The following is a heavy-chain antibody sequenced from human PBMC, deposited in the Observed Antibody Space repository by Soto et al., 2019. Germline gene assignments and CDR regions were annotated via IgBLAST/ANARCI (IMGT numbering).Heavy chain of an antibody. CDR1: GFTFNMYA. J-gene: IGHJ4*02. CDR3: ARTITGYFWAGAY. V-gene: IGHV3-23*01. D-gene: IGHD1-1*01. CDR2: IGGSGANT. Sequence: LRLSCAASGFTFNMYAMSWVRRAPGKGLEWVSGIGGSGANTYYADFVKGRFTISRDNSKNTLYLQMDSLRAEDTAIYDCARTITGYFWAGAYWGQGTLVTVSS.